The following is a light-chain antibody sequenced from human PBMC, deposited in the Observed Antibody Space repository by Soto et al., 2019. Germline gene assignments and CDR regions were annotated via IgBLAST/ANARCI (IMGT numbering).Light chain of an antibody. V-gene: IGKV3-15*01. CDR2: GAS. CDR1: QSVGKN. CDR3: QQYNNWPQLT. J-gene: IGKJ4*01. Sequence: RVMTQSPATLSVSPGERATLSCRASQSVGKNLAWYQQKPGQAPRLLIYGASTRATGIPARFSGGGSGTEFTLTISILQSEDFAVYFCQQYNNWPQLTFGGGTKVEIK.